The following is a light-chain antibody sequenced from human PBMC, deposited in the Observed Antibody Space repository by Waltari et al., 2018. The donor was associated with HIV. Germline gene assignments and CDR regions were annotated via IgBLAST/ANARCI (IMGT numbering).Light chain of an antibody. CDR3: SSYTSSSTLGVV. CDR2: EVS. J-gene: IGLJ2*01. CDR1: RRDVGGYNY. V-gene: IGLV2-14*01. Sequence: QSALTQPATASGSPGQATTISCTGPRRDVGGYNYAHCIQQHPGKAPELIIYEVSNRPSGVSNRFSGSKSGNTASLSISGLQAEDEADYYCSSYTSSSTLGVVFGGGTKLTVL.